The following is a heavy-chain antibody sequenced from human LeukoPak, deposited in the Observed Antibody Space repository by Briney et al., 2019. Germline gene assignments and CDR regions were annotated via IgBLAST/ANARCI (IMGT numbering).Heavy chain of an antibody. J-gene: IGHJ4*02. V-gene: IGHV4-30-2*01. CDR3: ARVGDSTSY. CDR1: GGSISSGGYY. CDR2: IYHSGST. Sequence: SETLSLTCTVSGGSISSGGYYWSWIRQPPGKGLEWIGYIYHSGSTYYNPSLKSRVTISVDRSKNQFSLKLSSVTAADTAVYFCARVGDSTSYWGQGTLVTVSS. D-gene: IGHD2-2*01.